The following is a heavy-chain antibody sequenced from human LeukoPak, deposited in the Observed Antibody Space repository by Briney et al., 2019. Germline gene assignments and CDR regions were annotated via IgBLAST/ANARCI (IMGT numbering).Heavy chain of an antibody. Sequence: ASVKVSCKASGYTFTSYYMHWVRQAPGLGLEWMGWINPNSGATNYEEGFQGRVTMTRDTSITTVYMELRRLTSDDTAVYYCARGGSSSWADALNFWGHGTMVSVSS. V-gene: IGHV1-2*02. J-gene: IGHJ3*01. CDR3: ARGGSSSWADALNF. CDR2: INPNSGAT. D-gene: IGHD6-13*01. CDR1: GYTFTSYY.